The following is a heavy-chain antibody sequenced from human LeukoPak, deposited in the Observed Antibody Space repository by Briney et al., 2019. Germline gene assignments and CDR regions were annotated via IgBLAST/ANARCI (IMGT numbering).Heavy chain of an antibody. V-gene: IGHV4-34*01. CDR2: INHSGST. CDR3: ARGLTCPYGSGSPYAMDV. D-gene: IGHD3-10*01. CDR1: GASFSGYY. J-gene: IGHJ6*04. Sequence: SETLSLTCAVYGASFSGYYWSWIRQPPGKGREWIGEINHSGSTNYNPSLKSRVTISVDTSKNQFSLKLSSVTAADTAVYYCARGLTCPYGSGSPYAMDVWGKGTTVTVSS.